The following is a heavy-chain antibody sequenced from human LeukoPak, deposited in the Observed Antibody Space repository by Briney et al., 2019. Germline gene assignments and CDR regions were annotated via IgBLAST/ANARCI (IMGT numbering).Heavy chain of an antibody. CDR3: ASTPTFDY. CDR2: IYSGGST. Sequence: PGGSLRLSCAASGFTFSDYSMNWVRQAPGEGLEWVSVIYSGGSTYYADSVKGRFTISRDNSKNTLYLQMNSLRAEDTAVYYCASTPTFDYWGQGTLVTVSS. J-gene: IGHJ4*02. CDR1: GFTFSDYS. V-gene: IGHV3-66*01.